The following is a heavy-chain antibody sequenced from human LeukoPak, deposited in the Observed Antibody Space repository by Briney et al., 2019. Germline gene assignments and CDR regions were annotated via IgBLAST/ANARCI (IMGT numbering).Heavy chain of an antibody. CDR3: ARGQGESDIVVVPAARDWFDP. Sequence: ASVKVSCKASGYTFTSYDINWVRQATGQGLEWMGWMNPNSGNTGYAQKFQGRVTMTRNTSISTAYMELSSLRSEDTAVYYCARGQGESDIVVVPAARDWFDPWGQGTLVTVSS. J-gene: IGHJ5*02. CDR2: MNPNSGNT. D-gene: IGHD2-2*01. CDR1: GYTFTSYD. V-gene: IGHV1-8*01.